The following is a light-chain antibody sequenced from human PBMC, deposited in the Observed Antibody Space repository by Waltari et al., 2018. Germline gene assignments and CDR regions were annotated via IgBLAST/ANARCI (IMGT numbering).Light chain of an antibody. CDR3: CSYAGSYTWV. Sequence: QSALTQPASVSGSPGQSITLSGTGTSRAVGNYNLVSWYQQYPGKAPKVMIYDDNRRPSGVSDRFSGSKSGNTASLTISGVQAEDEADYYCCSYAGSYTWVFGGGTKLTVL. CDR1: SRAVGNYNL. J-gene: IGLJ3*02. CDR2: DDN. V-gene: IGLV2-23*01.